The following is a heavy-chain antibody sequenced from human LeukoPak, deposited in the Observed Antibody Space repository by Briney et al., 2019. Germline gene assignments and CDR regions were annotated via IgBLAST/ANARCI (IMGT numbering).Heavy chain of an antibody. CDR2: INPNSGGT. CDR1: GYTFTGYY. J-gene: IGHJ6*03. D-gene: IGHD3-3*01. Sequence: ASVKVSCKASGYTFTGYYMHWVRQAPGQGLEWMGWINPNSGGTNYAQKLQGRVTMTTDTSTSTAYMELRSLRSDDTAVYYCARVWTIFGVANMDVWGKGTTVTVSS. CDR3: ARVWTIFGVANMDV. V-gene: IGHV1-2*02.